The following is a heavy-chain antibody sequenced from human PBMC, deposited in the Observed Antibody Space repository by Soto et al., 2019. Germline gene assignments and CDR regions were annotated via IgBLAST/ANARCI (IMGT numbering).Heavy chain of an antibody. CDR1: EFTFISYP. J-gene: IGHJ4*02. D-gene: IGHD3-22*01. Sequence: PRGALGLSCAASEFTFISYPMSWVRHAPGKGLDLVSATSRTGCSTYYADSVKGRFTISRDNSKKTLYLQINSLRAEDTAVYYCASINYGIVAVLSHFDYWGQGTLVPVSP. CDR2: TSRTGCST. V-gene: IGHV3-23*01. CDR3: ASINYGIVAVLSHFDY.